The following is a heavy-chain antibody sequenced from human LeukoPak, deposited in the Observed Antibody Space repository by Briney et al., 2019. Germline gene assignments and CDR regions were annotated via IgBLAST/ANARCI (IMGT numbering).Heavy chain of an antibody. V-gene: IGHV3-30*04. CDR3: ARVPSGYYYHFDY. Sequence: PGRSLRLSCAASGFTFSSYAMHWVRQAPGKGLEWVAVISYDGSNKYYADSAKGRFTISRDNAKNTLYLQMNSLRAEDTAVYYCARVPSGYYYHFDYWGQGTLVTVSS. D-gene: IGHD3-22*01. CDR1: GFTFSSYA. CDR2: ISYDGSNK. J-gene: IGHJ4*02.